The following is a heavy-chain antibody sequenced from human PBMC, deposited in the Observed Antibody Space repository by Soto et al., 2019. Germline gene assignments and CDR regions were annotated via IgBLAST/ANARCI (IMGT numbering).Heavy chain of an antibody. D-gene: IGHD3-16*01. J-gene: IGHJ4*02. CDR3: ARGDSQVSSVFDY. CDR2: IYYNGDT. CDR1: GGPFPTGGYY. Sequence: TCTVSGGPFPTGGYYWSWIRQEPGKGLEWIGYIYYNGDTSYNPSLRSRVTISADTSKTQFSLRLSSVTSADTAVYYCARGDSQVSSVFDYWGQGMLVTVSS. V-gene: IGHV4-31*03.